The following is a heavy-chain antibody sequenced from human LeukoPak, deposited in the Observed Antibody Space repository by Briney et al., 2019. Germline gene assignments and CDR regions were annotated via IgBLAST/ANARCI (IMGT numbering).Heavy chain of an antibody. J-gene: IGHJ5*02. CDR2: TIPIFGTA. V-gene: IGHV1-69*13. Sequence: SVKVSCKASGGTFSSYAISWVRQAPGQGLEWMGGTIPIFGTANYAQKFQGRVTITADESTSTAYMELSSLRSEDTAVYYCATRGYSGYDGWFDPWGQGTLVTVSS. CDR1: GGTFSSYA. D-gene: IGHD5-12*01. CDR3: ATRGYSGYDGWFDP.